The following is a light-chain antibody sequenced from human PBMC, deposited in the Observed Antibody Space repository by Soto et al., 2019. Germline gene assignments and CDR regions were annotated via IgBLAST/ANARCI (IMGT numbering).Light chain of an antibody. CDR2: SES. J-gene: IGKJ2*01. CDR3: QLANSFPYT. Sequence: DIQMTQSPSSVSASVVDRVTITCRTSQNIRTSLAWYQQKPGKAPQVLIYSESSLLSGVPSRFSGSGCGKDFPLTLRGLQSEDFATFYCQLANSFPYTFGQGAKVDI. CDR1: QNIRTS. V-gene: IGKV1-12*01.